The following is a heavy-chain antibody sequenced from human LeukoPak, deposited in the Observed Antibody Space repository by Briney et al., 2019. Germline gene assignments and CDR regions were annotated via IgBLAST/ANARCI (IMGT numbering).Heavy chain of an antibody. Sequence: GGSLRLSCAASGFTFSSYAMSWVRQAPGKGLEWVSAISGSGGSTYYADSVKGRFTISRDNSKNTLYLQMNSLRAEDTAVYHCAKDLGGSGRNFDYWGQGTLVAVSS. CDR2: ISGSGGST. J-gene: IGHJ4*02. V-gene: IGHV3-23*01. CDR3: AKDLGGSGRNFDY. CDR1: GFTFSSYA. D-gene: IGHD3-10*01.